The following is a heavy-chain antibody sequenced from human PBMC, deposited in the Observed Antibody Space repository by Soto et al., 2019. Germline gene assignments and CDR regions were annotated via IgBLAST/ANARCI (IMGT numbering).Heavy chain of an antibody. J-gene: IGHJ6*02. CDR1: GFTFSSYA. D-gene: IGHD2-2*01. Sequence: PGGSLRLSCAASGFTFSSYAMHWVRQAPGKGLEWVAVISYDGSNKYYADSVKGRFTISRDNSKNTLYLQMNSLRAEDTAVYYCARDLESDIVVVPAAIAPYGMDVWGQGTTVTVSS. V-gene: IGHV3-30-3*01. CDR2: ISYDGSNK. CDR3: ARDLESDIVVVPAAIAPYGMDV.